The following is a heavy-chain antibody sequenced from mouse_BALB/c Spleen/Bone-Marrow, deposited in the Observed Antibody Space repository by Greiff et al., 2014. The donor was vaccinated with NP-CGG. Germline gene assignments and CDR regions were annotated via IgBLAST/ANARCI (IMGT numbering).Heavy chain of an antibody. CDR3: ARGGNWEDFDY. V-gene: IGHV5-17*02. D-gene: IGHD4-1*01. CDR2: ISSGSSTI. J-gene: IGHJ2*01. CDR1: GFTFSSFG. Sequence: EVNVVESGGGLVQPGGSRKLSCAASGFTFSSFGMHWVRQAPGRGLEWVAYISSGSSTIFYADTVKGRFTISRDNPKNTLFLQMTSLRSEDTAMYYCARGGNWEDFDYWGQGTTLTVSS.